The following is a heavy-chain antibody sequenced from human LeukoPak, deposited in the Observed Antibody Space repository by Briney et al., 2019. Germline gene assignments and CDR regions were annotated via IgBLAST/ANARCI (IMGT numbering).Heavy chain of an antibody. CDR1: GFTFSSYS. J-gene: IGHJ4*02. V-gene: IGHV3-48*01. CDR3: ARVPSTTSCHDY. CDR2: ISSSRSAI. Sequence: GGSLRLSCAASGFTFSSYSMNWVRQAPGKGLEWISYISSSRSAIYYADSVKGRFTISRDNAKNSLYLQMNSLRAEDTAVYYCARVPSTTSCHDYWGQGTLVTVSS. D-gene: IGHD2-2*01.